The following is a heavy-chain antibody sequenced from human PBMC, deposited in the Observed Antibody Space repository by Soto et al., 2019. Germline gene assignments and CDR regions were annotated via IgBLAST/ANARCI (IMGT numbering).Heavy chain of an antibody. V-gene: IGHV3-30*18. CDR3: LKDGSRGWADYYGMDV. CDR2: ISYDGRNK. Sequence: PGGSLRLCCAASGFTFSSYAMHWVRQAPGKGRGWVAVISYDGRNKYYADSVKGRFTISRENSNNTLYLQMSSLRAEDTAVYYCLKDGSRGWADYYGMDVWGQGTTVTVSS. CDR1: GFTFSSYA. J-gene: IGHJ6*02. D-gene: IGHD6-19*01.